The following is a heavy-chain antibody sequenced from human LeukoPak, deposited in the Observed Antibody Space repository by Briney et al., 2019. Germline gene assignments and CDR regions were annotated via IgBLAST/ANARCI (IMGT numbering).Heavy chain of an antibody. V-gene: IGHV4-61*02. D-gene: IGHD2-21*01. Sequence: SQTLPLTCTVSGGSISSGSYYWTWMRQPAGKGLEWIGRIYTSGTTNYNPSLKSRVTISVDTSKNQFSLKLSSVTAADTAVYYCAREFHYWGQGTLVTVSS. CDR3: AREFHY. CDR1: GGSISSGSYY. J-gene: IGHJ4*02. CDR2: IYTSGTT.